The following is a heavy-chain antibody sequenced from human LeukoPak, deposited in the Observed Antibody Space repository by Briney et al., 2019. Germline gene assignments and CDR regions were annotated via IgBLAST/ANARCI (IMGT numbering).Heavy chain of an antibody. J-gene: IGHJ4*02. V-gene: IGHV3-33*08. D-gene: IGHD3-16*01. CDR1: GFTFSSYS. Sequence: RPGGSLRLSCAASGFTFSSYSMNWVRQAPGKGLEWLALIWHDGSKKYYADSVKGRFTISRDNSKNTLYLQLNDLRAEDTGFYYCARDTPPGGDYYFEYWGQGTLVTVSS. CDR3: ARDTPPGGDYYFEY. CDR2: IWHDGSKK.